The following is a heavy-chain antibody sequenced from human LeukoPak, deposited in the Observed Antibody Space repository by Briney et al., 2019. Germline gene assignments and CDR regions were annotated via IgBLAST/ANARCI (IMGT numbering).Heavy chain of an antibody. CDR3: ARGPGHGHYFDY. CDR1: GYTFTGYY. D-gene: IGHD4-17*01. J-gene: IGHJ4*02. Sequence: ASVNVSCKASGYTFTGYYMHWVRQAPGQGLEWMGWINPNSGGTNYAQKFQGRVTMTRDTSISTAYMELSRLRSDDTAVYYCARGPGHGHYFDYWGQGTLVTVSS. CDR2: INPNSGGT. V-gene: IGHV1-2*02.